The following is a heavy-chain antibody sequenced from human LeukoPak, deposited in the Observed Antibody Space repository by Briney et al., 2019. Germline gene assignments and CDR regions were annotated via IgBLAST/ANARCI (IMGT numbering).Heavy chain of an antibody. Sequence: PSETLSLTCTVSGGSISSSSYYWGWIRQPPGKGLEWIGSIYYSGSTYYNPSLKSRVTISVDTSKNQFSLKLSSVTAADTAVYYCARELRGTSSWTYYYYYMDVWGKGTTVTVSS. CDR2: IYYSGST. J-gene: IGHJ6*03. CDR1: GGSISSSSYY. V-gene: IGHV4-39*07. CDR3: ARELRGTSSWTYYYYYMDV. D-gene: IGHD6-13*01.